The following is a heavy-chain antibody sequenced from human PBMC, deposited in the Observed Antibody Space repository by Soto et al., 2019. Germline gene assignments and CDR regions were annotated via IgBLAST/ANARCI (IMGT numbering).Heavy chain of an antibody. D-gene: IGHD6-19*01. Sequence: QITLKESGPTLVKPTQTLTLTCTFSGFSLSTHAVGVGWIRQPPGKALEWLALIYLDDDKRYSPSLKTRLTITKDPSTNQVVLTMTNVDPVDTATYYCAHRTAVAGIDTFDFWGQGTMVTVSS. J-gene: IGHJ3*01. CDR2: IYLDDDK. CDR1: GFSLSTHAVG. V-gene: IGHV2-5*02. CDR3: AHRTAVAGIDTFDF.